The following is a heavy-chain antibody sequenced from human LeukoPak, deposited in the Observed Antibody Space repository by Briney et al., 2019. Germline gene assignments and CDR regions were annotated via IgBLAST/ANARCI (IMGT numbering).Heavy chain of an antibody. Sequence: GGSLRLSCAASGFTFDDYAMHWVRQAPGKGLEWVSGISWNSGSIGYADSVKGRFTISRDNAKNSLYLQTNSLRAEDTALYYCAKENLSKHRPSYLAHWGQGTLVTVSS. CDR1: GFTFDDYA. J-gene: IGHJ4*02. CDR3: AKENLSKHRPSYLAH. V-gene: IGHV3-9*01. D-gene: IGHD2/OR15-2a*01. CDR2: ISWNSGSI.